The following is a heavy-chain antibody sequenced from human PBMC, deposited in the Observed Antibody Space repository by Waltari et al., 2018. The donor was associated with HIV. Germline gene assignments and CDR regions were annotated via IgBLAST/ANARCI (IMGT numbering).Heavy chain of an antibody. CDR3: ASGRYYYDSSGYYCYYYDMDV. J-gene: IGHJ6*02. CDR2: IIPIFGTA. CDR1: GGTFSSYA. Sequence: QVQLVQSGAEVKKPGSSVKVSCTASGGTFSSYAISWVRQAPGQGLEWMGGIIPIFGTANYAQKCQGRVTITADESTSTAYMELSSLRSEDTAVYYCASGRYYYDSSGYYCYYYDMDVWGQGTTVTVPS. V-gene: IGHV1-69*12. D-gene: IGHD3-22*01.